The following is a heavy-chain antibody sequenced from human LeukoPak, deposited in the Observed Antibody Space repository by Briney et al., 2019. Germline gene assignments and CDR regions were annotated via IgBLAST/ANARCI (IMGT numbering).Heavy chain of an antibody. V-gene: IGHV1-69*06. CDR2: IIPIFGTA. J-gene: IGHJ4*02. CDR3: ARAGSTQWFPYY. D-gene: IGHD3-22*01. Sequence: ASVKVSCKASGYTFTSYGISWVRQAPGQGLEWMGGIIPIFGTANYAQKFQGRVTITADKSTSTAYMELSSLRSEDTAVYYCARAGSTQWFPYYWGQGTLVTVSS. CDR1: GYTFTSYG.